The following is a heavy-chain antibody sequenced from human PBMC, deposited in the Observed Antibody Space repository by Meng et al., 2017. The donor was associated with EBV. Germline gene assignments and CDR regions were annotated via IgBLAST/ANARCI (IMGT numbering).Heavy chain of an antibody. J-gene: IGHJ4*02. D-gene: IGHD3-10*01. CDR1: GCTFNNYA. Sequence: QRLLVQSGAMVPKPGSSVKISCTVSGCTFNNYAFSVGRKGPGQGLELMGAIIPIFETADYAQTFQGRVTITADESTSTTYMELSSLGSADTAMYYCAGTVLRSGTFYSLDSWGQGSLVTVSS. V-gene: IGHV1-69*01. CDR2: IIPIFETA. CDR3: AGTVLRSGTFYSLDS.